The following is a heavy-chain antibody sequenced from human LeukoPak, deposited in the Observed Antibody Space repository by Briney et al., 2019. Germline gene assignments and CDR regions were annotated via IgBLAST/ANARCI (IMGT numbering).Heavy chain of an antibody. CDR2: INHNGNVN. CDR3: ARGGGLDV. Sequence: HSGGSLRLSCAASGFTFSSYWMNWARQAPGKGLEWVASINHNGNVNYYVDSVEGRFTISRDNAKNSLYLQMSNLRAEDTAVYFCARGGGLDVWGQGATVTVSS. V-gene: IGHV3-7*03. D-gene: IGHD3-16*01. CDR1: GFTFSSYW. J-gene: IGHJ6*02.